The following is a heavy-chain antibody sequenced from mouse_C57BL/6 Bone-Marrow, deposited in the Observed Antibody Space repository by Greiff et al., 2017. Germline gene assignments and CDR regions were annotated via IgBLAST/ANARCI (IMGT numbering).Heavy chain of an antibody. D-gene: IGHD2-3*01. V-gene: IGHV5-17*01. CDR1: GFTFSDYG. Sequence: EVHLVESGGGLVKPGGSLKLSCAASGFTFSDYGMHWVRQAPEKGLEWVAYISSGSSTIYYADTVKGRFTISRDNAKNTLFLQMTSLRSEDTAMYYCARPRDQRDGYYGYFDVWGTGTTVTVSS. J-gene: IGHJ1*03. CDR3: ARPRDQRDGYYGYFDV. CDR2: ISSGSSTI.